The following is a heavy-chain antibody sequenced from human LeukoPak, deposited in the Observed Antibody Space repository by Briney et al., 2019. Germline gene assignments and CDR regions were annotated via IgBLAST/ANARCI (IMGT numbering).Heavy chain of an antibody. CDR2: IYYRGST. CDR1: GGSFSSYY. V-gene: IGHV4-59*12. D-gene: IGHD6-19*01. Sequence: SETLSLTCTLSGGSFSSYYWSWIRQPPGKGLEWIGYIYYRGSTNYNTSLKSRVTISVGKSKNHSSSKLNSATTADTAVYYCARSSRWLYYFDYWGQGTLVAVSS. CDR3: ARSSRWLYYFDY. J-gene: IGHJ4*02.